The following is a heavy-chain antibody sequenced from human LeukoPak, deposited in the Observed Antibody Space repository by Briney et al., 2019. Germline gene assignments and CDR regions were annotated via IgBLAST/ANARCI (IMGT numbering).Heavy chain of an antibody. J-gene: IGHJ4*02. CDR2: INHSGST. CDR3: ARVLTPGYSYGYDY. D-gene: IGHD5-18*01. CDR1: GGSFSGYY. Sequence: PSETLSLTCAVYGGSFSGYYWSWIRQPPGKGXXXXXEINHSGSTNYNPSLKSRVTISVDTSKNQFSLKLSSVTAADTAVYYCARVLTPGYSYGYDYWGQGTLVTVSS. V-gene: IGHV4-34*01.